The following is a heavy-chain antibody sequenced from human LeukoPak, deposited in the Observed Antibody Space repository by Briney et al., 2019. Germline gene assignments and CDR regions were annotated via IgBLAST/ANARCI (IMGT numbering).Heavy chain of an antibody. CDR2: IIPILGIA. V-gene: IGHV1-69*02. D-gene: IGHD6-13*01. CDR1: GGTFSSYT. J-gene: IGHJ3*02. CDR3: ARPGIAAAGTYDAFDI. Sequence: GASVKVSCKASGGTFSSYTISWARQAPGQGLEWMGRIIPILGIANYAQKFQGRVTITADKSTSTAYMELSSLRSEDTAVYYCARPGIAAAGTYDAFDIWGQGTMVTVSS.